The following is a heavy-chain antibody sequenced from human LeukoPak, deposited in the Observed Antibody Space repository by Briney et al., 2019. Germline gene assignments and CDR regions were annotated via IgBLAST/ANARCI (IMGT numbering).Heavy chain of an antibody. D-gene: IGHD6-13*01. CDR1: GFTFSSYA. Sequence: GGPLRLSCAASGFTFSSYAMSWVRHAPGKGLELVSAISGSGGSTYYADSVKGRFTISRDNSKNTLYLQMNSLRAEETAVYYCAKDSSSWLFDYWGQGTLVTVSS. CDR2: ISGSGGST. V-gene: IGHV3-23*01. CDR3: AKDSSSWLFDY. J-gene: IGHJ4*02.